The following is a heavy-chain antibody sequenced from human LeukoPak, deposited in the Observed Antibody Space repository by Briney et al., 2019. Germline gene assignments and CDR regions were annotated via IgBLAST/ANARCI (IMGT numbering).Heavy chain of an antibody. Sequence: GGSLRLSCAASGFTFSGYAMGWGRQAPGKGLEWVSTIGGSGDGTYYADSVKGRFTISRDNSKNTLSLQMNSLRAEDTAVYYCAKRYFYDTSGNPGGLDPWGQGTLVTVSS. CDR3: AKRYFYDTSGNPGGLDP. V-gene: IGHV3-23*01. D-gene: IGHD3-22*01. J-gene: IGHJ5*02. CDR1: GFTFSGYA. CDR2: IGGSGDGT.